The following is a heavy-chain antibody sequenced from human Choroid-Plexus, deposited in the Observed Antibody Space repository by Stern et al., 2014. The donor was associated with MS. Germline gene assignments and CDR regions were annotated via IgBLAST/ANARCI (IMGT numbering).Heavy chain of an antibody. CDR3: AKDRQYLTYFFDH. CDR1: GFTFGSYA. J-gene: IGHJ5*02. D-gene: IGHD2/OR15-2a*01. V-gene: IGHV3-30*18. CDR2: VAYDGSNK. Sequence: MQLVESGGGVVQPGRPLRLSCVASGFTFGSYAMPWVRQAPGKGLEWVAGVAYDGSNKYYADSVKGRFTISRDNSQNTLYMQMSSLRPEDTAVYYCAKDRQYLTYFFDHWGQGSLVTVSS.